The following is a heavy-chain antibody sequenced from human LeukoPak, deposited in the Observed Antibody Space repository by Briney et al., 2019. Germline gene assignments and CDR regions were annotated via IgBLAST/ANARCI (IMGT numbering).Heavy chain of an antibody. Sequence: SETLSLTCTVSGDSISRYYWSWIRQPPGKGLQWIGYIYYSGSTNYNPSLKSRVTISVDTSKNQFSLKVSSVSAADTAVYYCAREVQGSAAAWGQGILVTVSS. CDR1: GDSISRYY. V-gene: IGHV4-59*01. J-gene: IGHJ5*02. CDR3: AREVQGSAAA. CDR2: IYYSGST.